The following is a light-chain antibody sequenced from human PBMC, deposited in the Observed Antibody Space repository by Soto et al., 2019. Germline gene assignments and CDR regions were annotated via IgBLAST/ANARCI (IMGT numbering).Light chain of an antibody. CDR1: QNIGYF. Sequence: DIQMTQSPSSLSASVGDRVTISCRASQNIGYFLNWYQQKAGKAPKLLIYAASSLQSGVPSRCSGSGSGTDFSLTISSLQPEDFATYYCQQTYGGLPMYTFGQGTKLEI. V-gene: IGKV1-39*01. CDR3: QQTYGGLPMYT. CDR2: AAS. J-gene: IGKJ2*01.